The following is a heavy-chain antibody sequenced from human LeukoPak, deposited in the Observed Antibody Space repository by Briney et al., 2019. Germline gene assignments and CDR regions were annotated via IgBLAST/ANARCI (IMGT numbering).Heavy chain of an antibody. V-gene: IGHV3-9*01. CDR1: GFTFDDYA. J-gene: IGHJ6*02. Sequence: PGRSLRLSCATSGFTFDDYAMHWVRQAPEKGLEWVSGISWNSNSIGYADSVKGRFTISRDNAKNSLYLQMNSLRVEDTALYYCARVVAPLYFYYGVDVWAKGPRSPSP. D-gene: IGHD5-12*01. CDR2: ISWNSNSI. CDR3: ARVVAPLYFYYGVDV.